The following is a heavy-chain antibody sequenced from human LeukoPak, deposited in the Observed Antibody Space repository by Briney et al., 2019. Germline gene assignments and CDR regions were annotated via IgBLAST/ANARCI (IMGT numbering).Heavy chain of an antibody. D-gene: IGHD6-13*01. J-gene: IGHJ4*02. CDR3: ATRYGVAAADFDY. V-gene: IGHV1-24*01. CDR2: FDPEDGET. Sequence: ASVKVSCKFSGYTLTELSMHWVRQAPGKGLEWMGGFDPEDGETIYAQKFQGRVTMTEDTSTDTAYMELSSLRSEDTAVYYCATRYGVAAADFDYWGQGTLVTVSS. CDR1: GYTLTELS.